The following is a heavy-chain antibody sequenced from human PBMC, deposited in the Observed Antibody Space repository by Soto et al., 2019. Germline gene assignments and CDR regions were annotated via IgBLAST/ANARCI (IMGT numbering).Heavy chain of an antibody. CDR3: TRTPPFLPTLTLDWFVP. J-gene: IGHJ5*02. D-gene: IGHD4-17*01. CDR2: ISAYNGNT. V-gene: IGHV1-18*01. Sequence: QVQLVQSGAEVKKPGASVKVSCKASGYTFTSYGISWVRQAPGQGLEWMGWISAYNGNTNYAQKLQGRVTMTTDTAKSTAYMDLRSLRSDDTAVYYCTRTPPFLPTLTLDWFVPWGQGTLVTVSS. CDR1: GYTFTSYG.